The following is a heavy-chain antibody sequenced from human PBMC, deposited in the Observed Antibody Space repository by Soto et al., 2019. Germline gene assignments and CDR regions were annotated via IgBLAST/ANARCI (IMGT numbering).Heavy chain of an antibody. CDR3: ARDRDGYFDY. D-gene: IGHD6-13*01. CDR2: IYYSGST. CDR1: GGSVSSGSYY. J-gene: IGHJ4*02. Sequence: QVQLQESGPGLVKPSETLSLTCTVSGGSVSSGSYYWSWIRQPPGKGLEWIGYIYYSGSTNYNPSLKXQVXIXVDTSKNQFSLKLSSVTAADTAVYYCARDRDGYFDYWGQGTLVTVSS. V-gene: IGHV4-61*01.